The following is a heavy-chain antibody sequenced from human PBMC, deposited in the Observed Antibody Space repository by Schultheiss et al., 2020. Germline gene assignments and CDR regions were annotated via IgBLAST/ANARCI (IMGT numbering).Heavy chain of an antibody. J-gene: IGHJ3*02. Sequence: GESLKIACAASGFTFSSYWMSWVRQAPGKGLEWVANIKQDGSEKYYVDSVKGRFTISRDNAKNSLYLQMNSLRAEDTAVYYCARVPYYDILTGYSVGAFDIWGKGTMV. CDR3: ARVPYYDILTGYSVGAFDI. CDR1: GFTFSSYW. V-gene: IGHV3-7*01. D-gene: IGHD3-9*01. CDR2: IKQDGSEK.